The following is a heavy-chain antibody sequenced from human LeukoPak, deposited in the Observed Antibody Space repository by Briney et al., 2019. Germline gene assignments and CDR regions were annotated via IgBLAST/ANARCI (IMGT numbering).Heavy chain of an antibody. V-gene: IGHV4-59*08. J-gene: IGHJ4*02. CDR2: IYYSGST. Sequence: SETLSLTCTVSGGSISSYYWSWIRQPPGKGLEWIGYIYYSGSTNYNPSLKSRVTISVDTSKNQFSLKLSSVTAADTAVHYCARLRAYYFDYWGQGTLVTVSS. CDR3: ARLRAYYFDY. CDR1: GGSISSYY.